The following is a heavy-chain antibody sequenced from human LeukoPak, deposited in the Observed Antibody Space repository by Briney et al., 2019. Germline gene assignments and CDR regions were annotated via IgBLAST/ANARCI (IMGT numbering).Heavy chain of an antibody. CDR2: IIPIFGTA. CDR1: GGTFSSYA. V-gene: IGHV1-69*13. D-gene: IGHD3-22*01. CDR3: ARKGLGGYYSNYFDY. J-gene: IGHJ4*02. Sequence: SVKVSCKASGGTFSSYAISWVRQAPGQGLEWMGGIIPIFGTANYAQKFQGRVTLTADESTSTAYLALSSLRSEDTAVYYCARKGLGGYYSNYFDYWGQGTLVTVSS.